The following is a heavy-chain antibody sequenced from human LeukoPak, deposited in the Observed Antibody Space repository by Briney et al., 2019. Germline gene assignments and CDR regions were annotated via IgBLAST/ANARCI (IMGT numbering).Heavy chain of an antibody. CDR3: ARSGLSRFGF. V-gene: IGHV3-53*01. D-gene: IGHD2/OR15-2a*01. Sequence: PSEALSLTCTVSGDSINGYYWSWVRQAPGMGLEWVSTISSSGTTYYADSVKGRFTISRDNSRNTLYLQMNSLRAEDTAVYYCARSGLSRFGFWGQGTLVTVSS. CDR1: GDSINGYY. CDR2: ISSSGTT. J-gene: IGHJ4*02.